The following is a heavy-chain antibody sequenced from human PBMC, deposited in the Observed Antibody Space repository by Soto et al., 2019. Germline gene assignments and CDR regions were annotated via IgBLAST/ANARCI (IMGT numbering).Heavy chain of an antibody. CDR2: ISSSGGST. Sequence: PWGTLRLSCAASGFTFISYAINFFRQAPLKWLEWVSTISSSGGSTYYADSVKGRFTVSRDNAKNTLYLQVNRLRAEDTAVYYCARDPSTGFADYWGQGNLVTVSS. D-gene: IGHD3-9*01. CDR1: GFTFISYA. CDR3: ARDPSTGFADY. V-gene: IGHV3-23*01. J-gene: IGHJ4*02.